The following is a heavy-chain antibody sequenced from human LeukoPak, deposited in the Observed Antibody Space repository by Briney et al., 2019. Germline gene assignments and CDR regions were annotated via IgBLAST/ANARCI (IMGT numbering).Heavy chain of an antibody. V-gene: IGHV1-18*01. J-gene: IGHJ5*02. CDR2: ISAYNGNT. Sequence: ASVKVSCKASGYTFTSYGISWVRQAPGQGLEWMGWISAYNGNTNYAQKLQGRVTITTDTSTSTAYMELRSLRSDDTAVYYCARDSVNDYYDSSGYFSWGQGTLVTVSS. CDR1: GYTFTSYG. CDR3: ARDSVNDYYDSSGYFS. D-gene: IGHD3-22*01.